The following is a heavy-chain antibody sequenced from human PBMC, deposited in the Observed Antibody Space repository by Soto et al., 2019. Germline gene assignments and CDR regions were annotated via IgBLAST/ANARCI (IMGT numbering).Heavy chain of an antibody. J-gene: IGHJ4*01. CDR3: ARVHVMVVAGSTFDY. CDR1: GYSISSGSY. D-gene: IGHD6-19*01. V-gene: IGHV4-38-2*02. Sequence: PSETLSLTCTVSGYSISSGSYRAWIRQPPGKGPEWIASIYHGGTTFYNPSLKSRITISVDTSNNQFSLKLTSVTAADTAVYYCARVHVMVVAGSTFDYWRHRTLVTVSS. CDR2: IYHGGTT.